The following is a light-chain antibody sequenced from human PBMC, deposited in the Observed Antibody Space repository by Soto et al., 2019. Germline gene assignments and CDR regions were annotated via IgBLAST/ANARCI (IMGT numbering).Light chain of an antibody. CDR2: DVS. CDR3: SSYTSTSTLYV. Sequence: QSALTQPASVSGSTGQSITISCTGSSSDIGGYNYVSWYQQLPGKVPKLIIYDVSNRPSGVSDRFSGSKSGNAASLTISGLQAEDEAYYYCSSYTSTSTLYVFGTGTKLTVL. V-gene: IGLV2-14*03. CDR1: SSDIGGYNY. J-gene: IGLJ1*01.